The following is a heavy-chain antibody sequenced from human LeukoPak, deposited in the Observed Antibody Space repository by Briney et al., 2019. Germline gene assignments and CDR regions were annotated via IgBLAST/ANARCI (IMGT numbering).Heavy chain of an antibody. J-gene: IGHJ3*02. D-gene: IGHD5-24*01. CDR3: AREHPHRWLRGSDAVGAFDI. CDR2: IKQDGSEK. Sequence: QSGGSLRLSCAASGFTFSSYWMSWVRQAPGKGLEWVANIKQDGSEKYYVDSVKGRFTISRDNAKNSLYLQMNSLRAEDTAVYYCAREHPHRWLRGSDAVGAFDIWGQGTMVTVSS. CDR1: GFTFSSYW. V-gene: IGHV3-7*01.